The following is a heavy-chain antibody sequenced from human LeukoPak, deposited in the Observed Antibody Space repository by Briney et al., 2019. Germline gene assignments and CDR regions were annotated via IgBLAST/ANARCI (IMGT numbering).Heavy chain of an antibody. V-gene: IGHV4-4*02. CDR2: IYHSGST. CDR1: GGSISSPNW. CDR3: ARPGIGGAFDI. J-gene: IGHJ3*02. Sequence: PSGTLSLTCAVSGGSISSPNWWSWVRQPPGKGLEWIGEIYHSGSTNYNPSLKSRVTISVDRSKDQFSLKLTSVTAADTAIYYCARPGIGGAFDIWGQGTMVTVFS. D-gene: IGHD3-3*01.